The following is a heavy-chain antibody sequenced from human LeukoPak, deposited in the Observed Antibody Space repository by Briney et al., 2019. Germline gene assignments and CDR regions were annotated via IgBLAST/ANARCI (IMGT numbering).Heavy chain of an antibody. D-gene: IGHD2-2*01. V-gene: IGHV1-69*05. CDR2: IIPIFGTA. CDR3: ARSFHIVVVPAASLWFDP. CDR1: GGTFSGYA. Sequence: SVKVSCKASGGTFSGYAISWVRQAPGQGLEWMGGIIPIFGTANYAQKFQGRVTITTDESTSTAYMELSSLRSEDTAVYYCARSFHIVVVPAASLWFDPWGQGTLVTVSS. J-gene: IGHJ5*02.